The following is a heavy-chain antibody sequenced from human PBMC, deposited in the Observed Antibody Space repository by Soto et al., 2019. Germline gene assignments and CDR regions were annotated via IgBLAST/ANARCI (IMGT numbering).Heavy chain of an antibody. Sequence: GVSLRLSCAASGFTFSSYAMSWVRQAPGKGLEWVSAISGSGGSTYYADSVKGRFTISRDNSKNTLYLQMNSLRAEDTAVYYCAKLILWFGGRDYWGQGTLVTVSS. CDR3: AKLILWFGGRDY. V-gene: IGHV3-23*01. CDR1: GFTFSSYA. D-gene: IGHD3-10*01. CDR2: ISGSGGST. J-gene: IGHJ4*02.